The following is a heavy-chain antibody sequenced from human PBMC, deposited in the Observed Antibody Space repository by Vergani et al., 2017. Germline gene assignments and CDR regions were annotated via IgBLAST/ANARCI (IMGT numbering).Heavy chain of an antibody. J-gene: IGHJ6*02. Sequence: QVQLVQSGAEVKKPGSSVKVSCKASGGTFSSYAISWVRQAPGQGLEWMGGIIPIFGTANYAQKLQGRVTITADESTSTAYMELSSLRSEDTAVYYCARDFGYCSGGSCDGMDVWGQGTTVTVSS. D-gene: IGHD2-15*01. CDR3: ARDFGYCSGGSCDGMDV. CDR1: GGTFSSYA. V-gene: IGHV1-69*12. CDR2: IIPIFGTA.